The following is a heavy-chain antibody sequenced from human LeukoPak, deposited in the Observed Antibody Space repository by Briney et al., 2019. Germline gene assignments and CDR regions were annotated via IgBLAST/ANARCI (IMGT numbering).Heavy chain of an antibody. Sequence: SETLSLTCTVSGGSLSSYYWSWIRQPAGKGLEWIGRIYTSGSTNYNPSLKSRVTMSVDTSKNQFSLKLSSVTAADTAVYYCARARIAAATPPYRFDYWGQGTLVTVSS. CDR3: ARARIAAATPPYRFDY. CDR2: IYTSGST. CDR1: GGSLSSYY. V-gene: IGHV4-4*07. J-gene: IGHJ4*02. D-gene: IGHD6-13*01.